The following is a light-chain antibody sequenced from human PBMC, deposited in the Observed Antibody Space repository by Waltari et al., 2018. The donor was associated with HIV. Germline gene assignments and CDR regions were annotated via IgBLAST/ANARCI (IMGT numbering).Light chain of an antibody. CDR1: GSDIGLYDL. V-gene: IGLV2-14*01. J-gene: IGLJ2*01. CDR3: SAYTMSGSLV. Sequence: QSALTQPASLSGSLGQSITITCSGTGSDIGLYDLVSWYRQEPGKAPRLLIYGVSNRPAEISRRFSGSKARTTASLTISALQADDEGDYYCSAYTMSGSLVFGGGTKLTVL. CDR2: GVS.